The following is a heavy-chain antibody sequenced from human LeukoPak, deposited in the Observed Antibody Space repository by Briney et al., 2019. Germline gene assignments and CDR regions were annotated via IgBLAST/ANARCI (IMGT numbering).Heavy chain of an antibody. D-gene: IGHD3-10*01. V-gene: IGHV5-51*01. CDR2: IYPGDSDT. CDR1: GYIFTSYW. J-gene: IGHJ4*02. CDR3: ARLFGDSPIH. Sequence: GGALQISCKGSGYIFTSYWIGGVRQMPGKGLEGMGIIYPGDSDTRYSPSFQGQVTISADKSISTAYLQWSSLKASDTAMYYCARLFGDSPIHWGQGTLVTVSS.